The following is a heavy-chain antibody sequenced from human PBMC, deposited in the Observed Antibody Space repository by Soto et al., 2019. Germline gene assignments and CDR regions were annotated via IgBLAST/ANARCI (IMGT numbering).Heavy chain of an antibody. CDR2: ISAYNANT. D-gene: IGHD3-10*01. CDR3: ARVHYYGSGSYYNGPLDI. V-gene: IGHV1-18*01. CDR1: GYTFTTYG. Sequence: ASVKVSCKASGYTFTTYGIAWVRQAPGQGLEWMGWISAYNANTDYAQRLQGRVTITTDTSTNTAHMELRSLRSEDTAVYYCARVHYYGSGSYYNGPLDIWGQGTMVTVSS. J-gene: IGHJ3*02.